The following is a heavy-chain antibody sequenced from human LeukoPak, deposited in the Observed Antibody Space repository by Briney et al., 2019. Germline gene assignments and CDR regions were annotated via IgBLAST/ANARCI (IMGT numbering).Heavy chain of an antibody. CDR1: GYTFTSYG. D-gene: IGHD2-2*01. Sequence: ASVKVSCKASGYTFTSYGISWVRQAPGQGLEWMGWISAYNGNTNYAQKLQGRVTITTDTSTSTAYMELRSLSSDDTAVYYCARVVVPAAIGGEDYYYYMDVWGKGTTVTVSS. J-gene: IGHJ6*03. CDR3: ARVVVPAAIGGEDYYYYMDV. CDR2: ISAYNGNT. V-gene: IGHV1-18*01.